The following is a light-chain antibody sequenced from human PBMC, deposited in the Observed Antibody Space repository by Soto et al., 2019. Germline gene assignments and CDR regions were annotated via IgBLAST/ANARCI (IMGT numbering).Light chain of an antibody. CDR2: AAS. CDR3: QRLTSNPRST. CDR1: QGISQY. J-gene: IGKJ5*01. V-gene: IGKV1-9*01. Sequence: IQLTQSPSFLSTSLGDSVTITCRASQGISQYLAWYQPKPGKAPKLXXYAASTLQTGVPSRFSGSGSGTEFTLTLSILQPEDLAVYLYQRLTSNPRSTFGQGTRLEIK.